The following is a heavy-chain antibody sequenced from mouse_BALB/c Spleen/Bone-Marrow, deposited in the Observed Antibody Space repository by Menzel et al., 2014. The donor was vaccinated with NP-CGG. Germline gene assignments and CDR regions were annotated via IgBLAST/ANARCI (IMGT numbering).Heavy chain of an antibody. Sequence: QVQLQQSGAELVRPGTSVKVSCKAPGYAFTNYLIEWVKQRPGQGLEWIGVINPGSGGTNYNEKFKGKATLTAYKSSSTAYMQLSSLTSDDSAVYFCARGGDYGFMDYWGQGTSVTVSS. CDR3: ARGGDYGFMDY. V-gene: IGHV1-54*01. CDR1: GYAFTNYL. CDR2: INPGSGGT. D-gene: IGHD1-2*01. J-gene: IGHJ4*01.